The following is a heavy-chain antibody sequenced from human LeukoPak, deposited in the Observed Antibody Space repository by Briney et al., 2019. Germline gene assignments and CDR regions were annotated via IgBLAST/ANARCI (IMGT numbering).Heavy chain of an antibody. CDR1: GGSISSYN. Sequence: SETLSLTCTVSGGSISSYNWSWIRQPPGKGLEWIGYIYYSGSTNYNPSLKSRVTISVDTSKNQFSLKLSSVTAADTAVYYCARAPIAVAAPGWFDPWGQGTLVTVSS. J-gene: IGHJ5*02. CDR2: IYYSGST. D-gene: IGHD6-19*01. V-gene: IGHV4-59*01. CDR3: ARAPIAVAAPGWFDP.